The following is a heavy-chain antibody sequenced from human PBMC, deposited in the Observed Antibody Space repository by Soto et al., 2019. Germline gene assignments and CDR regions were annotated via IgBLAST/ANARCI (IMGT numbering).Heavy chain of an antibody. D-gene: IGHD6-19*01. Sequence: QGQLVQSGVEVKKPGASVKVSCKACGYSFISYGIGWVRQAPGQGLEWMGWITVNSGNTNYPQKFQGRVTMTTDTSTSTAYMELRSLTSDDTAIYYCGRGLGGGWYYFDYWGPGTLVTVSS. CDR1: GYSFISYG. CDR3: GRGLGGGWYYFDY. V-gene: IGHV1-18*04. CDR2: ITVNSGNT. J-gene: IGHJ4*02.